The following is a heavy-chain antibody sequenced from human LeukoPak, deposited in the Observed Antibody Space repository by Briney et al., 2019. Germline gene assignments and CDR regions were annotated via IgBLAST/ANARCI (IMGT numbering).Heavy chain of an antibody. CDR1: GGSFSGYY. Sequence: PSETLSLTCAVYGGSFSGYYWSWIRQPPEKGLEWIGEINHSGSTNYNPSLKSRVTISVDTSKNQFSLKLSSVTAADTAVYYCARETGEGPDYWGQGTLVTVSS. J-gene: IGHJ4*02. CDR3: ARETGEGPDY. V-gene: IGHV4-34*01. CDR2: INHSGST.